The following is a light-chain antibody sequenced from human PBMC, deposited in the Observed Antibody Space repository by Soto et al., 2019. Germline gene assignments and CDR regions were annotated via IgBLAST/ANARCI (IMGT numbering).Light chain of an antibody. CDR2: GAS. V-gene: IGKV3-15*01. CDR1: QSVSTN. CDR3: QQYNNWPPLFT. J-gene: IGKJ3*01. Sequence: EIVMTQSPATLYVSPGERAILSCRASQSVSTNLAWYQQKPGQAPRLLIFGASSRAPGIPVRFSGSGSGRQFTLTISGLQSEDFAVYYCQQYNNWPPLFTFGPGTKVDIK.